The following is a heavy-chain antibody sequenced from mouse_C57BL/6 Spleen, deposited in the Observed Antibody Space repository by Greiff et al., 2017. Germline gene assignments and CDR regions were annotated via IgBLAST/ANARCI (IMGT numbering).Heavy chain of an antibody. CDR2: IDPEDGDT. CDR3: STWGSTRYYFDD. Sequence: VQLKESGAELVRPGASVKLSCTASGFNIKDYYMPWVKQRPEQGLEWIGRIDPEDGDTEYAPKFQGQATMTADTSSNTAYLQLSSLTSEDTAVYYCSTWGSTRYYFDDRGQGTTLTVSS. V-gene: IGHV14-1*01. J-gene: IGHJ2*01. D-gene: IGHD2-14*01. CDR1: GFNIKDYY.